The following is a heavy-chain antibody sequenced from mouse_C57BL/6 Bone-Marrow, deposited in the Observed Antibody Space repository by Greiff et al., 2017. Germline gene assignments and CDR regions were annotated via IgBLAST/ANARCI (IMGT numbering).Heavy chain of an antibody. D-gene: IGHD2-5*01. CDR2: ISDGGSYT. CDR1: GFTFSSYA. Sequence: EVQLVESGGGLVKPGGSLKLSCAASGFTFSSYAMSWVRQTPEKRLEWVATISDGGSYTYYPDNVKGRFTISRDNAKNNLYLQMSHLKSEDTAMYYCARYSYSNYVPWFAYWGQGTLVTVSA. J-gene: IGHJ3*01. CDR3: ARYSYSNYVPWFAY. V-gene: IGHV5-4*01.